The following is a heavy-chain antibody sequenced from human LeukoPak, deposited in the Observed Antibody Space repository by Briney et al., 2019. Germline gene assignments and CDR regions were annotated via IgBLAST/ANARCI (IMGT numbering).Heavy chain of an antibody. D-gene: IGHD2-8*01. V-gene: IGHV1-69*04. J-gene: IGHJ4*02. CDR3: ARVEDCSNGICPFDY. CDR2: IIPILGIT. CDR1: GGTFGEYA. Sequence: ASVKVSCKASGGTFGEYAVNWLRQAPGQGLEWMGRIIPILGITNYAQKFQGRVTITADKSTSTAYMELSSLRSEDTAVYYCARVEDCSNGICPFDYWGQGTLSPSPQ.